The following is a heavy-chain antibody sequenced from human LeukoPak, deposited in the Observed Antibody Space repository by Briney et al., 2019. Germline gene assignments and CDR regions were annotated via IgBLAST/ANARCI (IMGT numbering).Heavy chain of an antibody. CDR3: ARGQAAAGQSQYYFDY. D-gene: IGHD6-13*01. V-gene: IGHV4-34*01. Sequence: SETLSLTCAVYGGSFSGYYWSWIRQPPGKGLEWIGEINHSGSTNYNPSLKSRVTISVDTSKNQFSLKLSSVTAADTAVYYCARGQAAAGQSQYYFDYWGQGTLVAVSS. CDR2: INHSGST. CDR1: GGSFSGYY. J-gene: IGHJ4*02.